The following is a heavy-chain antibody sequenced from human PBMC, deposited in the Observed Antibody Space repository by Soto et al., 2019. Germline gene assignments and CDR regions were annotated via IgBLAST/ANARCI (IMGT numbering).Heavy chain of an antibody. CDR3: AITTLTATLDY. CDR1: GGSVSSGNYF. CDR2: IYYTGST. J-gene: IGHJ4*02. V-gene: IGHV4-61*01. Sequence: QVQLQESGPGLVKPSETLSLTCTVSGGSVSSGNYFWSWIRQPPGKGLEWIDYIYYTGSTNYNPSRNSRATIPLDTSKNHVPPMLSSVTAADRAVYYFAITTLTATLDYWGQGTLVTVSS. D-gene: IGHD4-4*01.